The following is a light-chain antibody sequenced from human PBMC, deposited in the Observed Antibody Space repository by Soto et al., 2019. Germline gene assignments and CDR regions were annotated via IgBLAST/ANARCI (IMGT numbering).Light chain of an antibody. CDR3: QQSYSSLALT. CDR1: QSIATF. V-gene: IGKV1-39*01. J-gene: IGKJ4*01. CDR2: GAS. Sequence: DIQMTQSPSSLSASVGDRVTVTCRASQSIATFLNWYQHKPGKAPKLLISGASNLQCGVPSRFSGSGSGTDFTLTINSLHPEDFATYYCQQSYSSLALTFGGGTKLEIK.